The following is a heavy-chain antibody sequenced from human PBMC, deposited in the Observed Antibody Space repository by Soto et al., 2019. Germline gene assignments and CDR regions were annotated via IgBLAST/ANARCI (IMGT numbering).Heavy chain of an antibody. J-gene: IGHJ3*02. Sequence: EVQLVESGGGLVQPGGSLRLSCAASGFTFSSYWMHWVRQAPGKGLVWVSRINSDGSSTSYADSVKGRFTISRDNAKNTLNLQMNRLRAEDTAVYYCARDSPRGYSYGYNAFDIWGQGTMVTVSS. V-gene: IGHV3-74*01. D-gene: IGHD5-18*01. CDR3: ARDSPRGYSYGYNAFDI. CDR1: GFTFSSYW. CDR2: INSDGSST.